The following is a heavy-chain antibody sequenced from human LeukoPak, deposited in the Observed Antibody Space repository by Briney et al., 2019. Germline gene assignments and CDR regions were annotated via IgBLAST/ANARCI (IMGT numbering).Heavy chain of an antibody. CDR2: IYTSGST. V-gene: IGHV4-61*02. D-gene: IGHD3-9*01. CDR1: GGSISSGSYY. J-gene: IGHJ3*02. CDR3: ARSRITIFWPGAFDI. Sequence: PSETLSLTCTVSGGSISSGSYYWSWIRQPAGKGLEWIGRIYTSGSTNYNPSLKSRVTISVDTSKNQFSLKLSSVTAADTAVYYCARSRITIFWPGAFDIWGQGTMVTVSS.